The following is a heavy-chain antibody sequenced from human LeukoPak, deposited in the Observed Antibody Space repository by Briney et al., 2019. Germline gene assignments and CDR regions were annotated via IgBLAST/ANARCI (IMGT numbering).Heavy chain of an antibody. Sequence: ASVKVSCKASGGTFSSYAISWVRQAPGQGLEWMGGIIPIFGTANYAQKFQGRVTITADESTSTAYMELSSLRSEDTAVYYCASSIAAALDVWGKGTTVTVSS. CDR1: GGTFSSYA. CDR2: IIPIFGTA. J-gene: IGHJ6*04. CDR3: ASSIAAALDV. V-gene: IGHV1-69*13. D-gene: IGHD6-13*01.